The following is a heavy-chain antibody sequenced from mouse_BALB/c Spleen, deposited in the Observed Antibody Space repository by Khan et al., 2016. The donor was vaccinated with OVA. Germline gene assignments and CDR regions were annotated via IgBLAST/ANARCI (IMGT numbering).Heavy chain of an antibody. J-gene: IGHJ1*01. CDR3: AGYSNHCYFDV. CDR1: GYTFSSYW. V-gene: IGHV1-9*01. CDR2: ILPGSGST. D-gene: IGHD2-5*01. Sequence: VQLQESGAELMKPGASVKISCKATGYTFSSYWIEWVKQRPGHGLEWIGEILPGSGSTNYNERFKGKATFTAETSSNTVYMQLSSLTSDDSAVYYCAGYSNHCYFDVWGAGTPVTVSS.